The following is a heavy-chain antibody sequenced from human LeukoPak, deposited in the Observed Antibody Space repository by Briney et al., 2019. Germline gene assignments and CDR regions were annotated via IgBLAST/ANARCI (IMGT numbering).Heavy chain of an antibody. Sequence: SEALSLTCSVSGDSIRSSSYYWSWIRQPPGKGLEWIGYIYYSGSTNYNPSLKSRVTISVDASKNQFSLKLSSVTAADTAVYYCARDASYGFGAYWGQGTLVTVSS. CDR2: IYYSGST. D-gene: IGHD2-2*03. CDR1: GDSIRSSSYY. CDR3: ARDASYGFGAY. V-gene: IGHV4-61*01. J-gene: IGHJ4*02.